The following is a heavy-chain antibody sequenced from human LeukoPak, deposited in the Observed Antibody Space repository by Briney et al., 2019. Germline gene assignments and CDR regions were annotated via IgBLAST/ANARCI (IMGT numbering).Heavy chain of an antibody. J-gene: IGHJ4*02. V-gene: IGHV3-23*01. CDR3: AKTLSWNFKVTDY. CDR1: GFTFSSYA. D-gene: IGHD1-7*01. CDR2: ISGSGGST. Sequence: GGSLRLSCAASGFTFSSYAMSWVRQAPGRGLEWVSAISGSGGSTYYADSVKGRFTISRDNSKNTLYLQMNSLRAEDTAVYYCAKTLSWNFKVTDYWGQGTLVTVSS.